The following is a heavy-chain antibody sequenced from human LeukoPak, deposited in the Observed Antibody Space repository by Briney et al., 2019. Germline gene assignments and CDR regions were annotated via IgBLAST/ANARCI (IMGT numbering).Heavy chain of an antibody. Sequence: PGGSLRLSCVVSGFSFSSYEMNWVRQAPGKGLEWVSYITGNSDTRYYADSVKGRFTISRDNSKNTLYLQMNSLRAEDTAVYYCARGYSYSWGYWGQGALVTVSS. CDR2: ITGNSDTR. J-gene: IGHJ4*02. V-gene: IGHV3-48*03. CDR3: ARGYSYSWGY. D-gene: IGHD5-18*01. CDR1: GFSFSSYE.